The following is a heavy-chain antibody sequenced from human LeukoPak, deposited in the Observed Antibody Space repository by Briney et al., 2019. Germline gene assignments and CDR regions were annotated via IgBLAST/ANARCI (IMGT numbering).Heavy chain of an antibody. Sequence: PGRSLRLSCAASGFTFDDYAMHWVRQAPGKGLEWVSGISWNSGSIGYADSVKGRFTISRDNSKNTLYLQMNSLRAEDTAVYYCAKTIDYYLVASYFDYWGQGTLVTVSS. V-gene: IGHV3-9*01. CDR3: AKTIDYYLVASYFDY. CDR1: GFTFDDYA. J-gene: IGHJ4*02. D-gene: IGHD2/OR15-2a*01. CDR2: ISWNSGSI.